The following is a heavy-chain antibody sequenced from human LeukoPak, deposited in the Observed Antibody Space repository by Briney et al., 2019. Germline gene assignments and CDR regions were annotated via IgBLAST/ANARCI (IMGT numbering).Heavy chain of an antibody. V-gene: IGHV1-69*04. J-gene: IGHJ4*02. CDR3: AREGVRGLIIALFDS. Sequence: ASVKVSCKASGGTYSNYPISWVRQAPGQGLEWMGRIIPILGIANYAQKFQGRVTITADKSTSTAYMELSSLRSEDTAVYYCAREGVRGLIIALFDSWGQGTLVTAYS. CDR1: GGTYSNYP. D-gene: IGHD3-10*01. CDR2: IIPILGIA.